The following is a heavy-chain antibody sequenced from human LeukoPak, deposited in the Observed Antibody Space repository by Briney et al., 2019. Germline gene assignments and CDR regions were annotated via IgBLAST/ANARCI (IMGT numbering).Heavy chain of an antibody. J-gene: IGHJ4*02. D-gene: IGHD3-3*01. CDR2: ISYGGSNK. Sequence: GGSLRLSCAASGFTFSSYAMHWVRQAPGKGLEWVAVISYGGSNKYYADSVKGRFTISRDNSKNTLYLQMNSLRAEDTAVYYCARDTIFGVVIAYYFDYWGQGTLVTVSS. CDR3: ARDTIFGVVIAYYFDY. CDR1: GFTFSSYA. V-gene: IGHV3-30*04.